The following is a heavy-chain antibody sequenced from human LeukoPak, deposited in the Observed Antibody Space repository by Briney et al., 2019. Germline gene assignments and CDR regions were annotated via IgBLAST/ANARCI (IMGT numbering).Heavy chain of an antibody. D-gene: IGHD4-17*01. CDR3: NGDYADY. Sequence: GGSLRLSCAASGFTFSNYWTSWVRQAPGKGLEWVANINQDGSEKYYVDSVAGRFTVSRDNAKNTLYLQMNSLRAEDTAVYYCNGDYADYWGQGTLVTVSS. J-gene: IGHJ4*02. V-gene: IGHV3-7*01. CDR2: INQDGSEK. CDR1: GFTFSNYW.